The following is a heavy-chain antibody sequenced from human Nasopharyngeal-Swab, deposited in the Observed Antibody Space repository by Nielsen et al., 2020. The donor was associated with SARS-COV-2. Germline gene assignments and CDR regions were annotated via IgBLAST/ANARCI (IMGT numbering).Heavy chain of an antibody. J-gene: IGHJ6*02. D-gene: IGHD3-3*01. CDR2: INHSGST. Sequence: SEPLSPTCAVYGGSFSGYYWSWIRQPPGKGLEWIGEINHSGSTNYNPSLKSRVTISVDTSKNQFSLKLSSVTAADTAVYYCARSRITIFGVVASFYYYYGMDVWGQGTTVTVSS. CDR1: GGSFSGYY. V-gene: IGHV4-34*01. CDR3: ARSRITIFGVVASFYYYYGMDV.